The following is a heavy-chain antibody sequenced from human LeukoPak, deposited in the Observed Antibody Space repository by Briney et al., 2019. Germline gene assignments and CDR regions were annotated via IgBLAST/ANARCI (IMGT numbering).Heavy chain of an antibody. D-gene: IGHD4-11*01. Sequence: ASVKVSCKASGYTFTSYDINWVRQATGQGLEWMGWMNPNSGNTGYAQKFQGRVTITRNTSISTAYMELSSLRSEDTAVYYCARGPRRKLNSNYLPYYYMDVWGKGTTVTVSS. CDR2: MNPNSGNT. CDR3: ARGPRRKLNSNYLPYYYMDV. V-gene: IGHV1-8*03. CDR1: GYTFTSYD. J-gene: IGHJ6*03.